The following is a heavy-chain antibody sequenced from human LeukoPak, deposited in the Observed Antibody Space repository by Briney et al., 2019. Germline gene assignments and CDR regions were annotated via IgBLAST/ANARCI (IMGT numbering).Heavy chain of an antibody. CDR2: ISGSGGST. V-gene: IGHV3-23*01. CDR3: ANNYYGSGSYYNPRGY. CDR1: GFIFSDYE. Sequence: GGSLRLSCAASGFIFSDYEMNWVRQAPGKGLEWVSAISGSGGSTYYADSVKGRFTISRDNSKSTLYLQMNSLRAEDTAVYYCANNYYGSGSYYNPRGYWGQGTLVTVSS. D-gene: IGHD3-10*01. J-gene: IGHJ4*02.